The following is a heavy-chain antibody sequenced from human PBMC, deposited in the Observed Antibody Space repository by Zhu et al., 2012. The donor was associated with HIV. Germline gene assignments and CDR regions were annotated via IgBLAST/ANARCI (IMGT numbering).Heavy chain of an antibody. J-gene: IGHJ3*01. D-gene: IGHD2-2*01. Sequence: QVRLQESGPGLVKPSETLSLTCTVSGSSITNHCWSWIRQPPGKGLEWIGYISQTGNTKYNPSLRSRVSISVDTSKNRFALKLSSMTAADTAVYYCARNVVFPAAAPHAFEVWGQGTMVTV. CDR3: ARNVVFPAAAPHAFEV. CDR1: GSSITNHC. V-gene: IGHV4-59*11. CDR2: ISQTGNT.